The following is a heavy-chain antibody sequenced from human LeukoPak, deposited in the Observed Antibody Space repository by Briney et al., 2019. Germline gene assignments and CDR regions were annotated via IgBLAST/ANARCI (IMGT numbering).Heavy chain of an antibody. Sequence: SQTLSLTCTVSGGSISSGGYYWSWIRQHPGKGLEWIGYIYYSGSTYYNPSLKSRVTISVDTSKNQFSLKLSSVTAADTAVYYCARYLAVAGTGYYYYYGMDVWGQGTTVTVSS. J-gene: IGHJ6*02. V-gene: IGHV4-31*03. D-gene: IGHD6-19*01. CDR3: ARYLAVAGTGYYYYYGMDV. CDR2: IYYSGST. CDR1: GGSISSGGYY.